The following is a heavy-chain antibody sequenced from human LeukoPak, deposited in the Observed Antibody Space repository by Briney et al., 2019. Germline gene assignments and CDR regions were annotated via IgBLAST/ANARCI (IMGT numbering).Heavy chain of an antibody. CDR2: INHSGST. CDR1: GGSFSGYY. D-gene: IGHD5-18*01. V-gene: IGHV4-34*01. CDR3: ARVNRGYSHVRSPSYFDY. Sequence: SETLSLTCAVYGGSFSGYYWSWIRQPPGKGLEWIGEINHSGSTNYNPSLKSRVTISVDTSKNQFSLKLSSVTAADTAVYYCARVNRGYSHVRSPSYFDYWGQGTLVTVSS. J-gene: IGHJ4*02.